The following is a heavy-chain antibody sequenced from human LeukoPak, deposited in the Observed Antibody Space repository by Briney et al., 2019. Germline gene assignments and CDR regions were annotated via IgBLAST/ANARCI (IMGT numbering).Heavy chain of an antibody. CDR1: GFPFSSYW. Sequence: PGGSLRLSCVASGFPFSSYWMTWVRQAPGKGLEWVANIKQDGSKKSYVDSVKGRFTISRDNAKNSLYLQMNSLRAEDTAVYYCARDLAIYYCDYYYYYGMDVWGQGTTVTVSS. V-gene: IGHV3-7*01. J-gene: IGHJ6*02. D-gene: IGHD3-22*01. CDR3: ARDLAIYYCDYYYYYGMDV. CDR2: IKQDGSKK.